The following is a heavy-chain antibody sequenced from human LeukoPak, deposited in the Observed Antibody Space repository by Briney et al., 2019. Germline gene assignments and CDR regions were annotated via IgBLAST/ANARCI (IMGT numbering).Heavy chain of an antibody. CDR2: ISYDGSNK. CDR1: GFTFSNYA. CDR3: ARDRSSYDYYFDH. D-gene: IGHD5-12*01. J-gene: IGHJ4*02. Sequence: GGSLRLSCAASGFTFSNYAMHWVRQAPGKGQEWVAVISYDGSNKYYADSVKGRFTISRDNSKNTLYLQMNSLRAEDTAVFYCARDRSSYDYYFDHWGQGTLVTVSS. V-gene: IGHV3-30-3*01.